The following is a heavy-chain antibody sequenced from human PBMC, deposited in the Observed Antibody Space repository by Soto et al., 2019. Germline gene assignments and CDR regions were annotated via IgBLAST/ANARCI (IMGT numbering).Heavy chain of an antibody. CDR3: ARDSVLLWFGEFPGRFDP. Sequence: SETLSLTCAFSGGSISSSNWWIWVRQPPGMGLEWIGEIYHSGSTNYNPSLKSRVTISVDKSKNQFSLKLSSVTAADTAVYYCARDSVLLWFGEFPGRFDPWGQGTLVTVSS. CDR1: GGSISSSNW. V-gene: IGHV4-4*02. CDR2: IYHSGST. J-gene: IGHJ5*02. D-gene: IGHD3-10*01.